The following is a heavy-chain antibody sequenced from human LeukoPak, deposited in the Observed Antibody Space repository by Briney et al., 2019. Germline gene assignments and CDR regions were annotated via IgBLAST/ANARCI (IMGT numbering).Heavy chain of an antibody. D-gene: IGHD3-22*01. CDR2: IYYSGST. CDR3: ARANYYDSSGYYYWLDY. J-gene: IGHJ4*02. Sequence: SETLSLTCTVSGGSISSYYWSWLRQPPGEGLEWIGYIYYSGSTNYNPSLKSRVTISVDTSKNQFSLKLSSVTAADTAVYYCARANYYDSSGYYYWLDYWGQGTLVTVSS. CDR1: GGSISSYY. V-gene: IGHV4-59*01.